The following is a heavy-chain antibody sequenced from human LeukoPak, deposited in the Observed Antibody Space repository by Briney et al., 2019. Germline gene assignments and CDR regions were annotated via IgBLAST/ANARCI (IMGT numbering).Heavy chain of an antibody. CDR2: INPNSGGT. CDR1: GYSFTTYG. D-gene: IGHD3-9*01. V-gene: IGHV1-2*02. CDR3: ARDRGDILTGYLDKGNWFDP. J-gene: IGHJ5*02. Sequence: ASVKVSCKASGYSFTTYGITWVRQAPGQGLEWMGWINPNSGGTNYAQKFQGRVTMTRDTSISTAYMELSRLRSDDTAVYYCARDRGDILTGYLDKGNWFDPWGQGTLVTVSS.